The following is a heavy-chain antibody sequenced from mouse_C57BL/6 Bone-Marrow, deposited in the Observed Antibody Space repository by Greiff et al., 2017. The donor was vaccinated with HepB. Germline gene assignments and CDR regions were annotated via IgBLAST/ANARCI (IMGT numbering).Heavy chain of an antibody. J-gene: IGHJ2*01. CDR1: GFSLTSYA. Sequence: VKLVESGPGLVAPSQSLSITCTVSGFSLTSYAISWVRQPPGKGLEWLGVIWTGGGTNYNSALKSRLSISKDNSKSQVFLKMNSLQTDDTARYYCARNAYYYGSSPYYFDYWGQGTTLTVSS. V-gene: IGHV2-9-1*01. CDR2: IWTGGGT. CDR3: ARNAYYYGSSPYYFDY. D-gene: IGHD1-1*01.